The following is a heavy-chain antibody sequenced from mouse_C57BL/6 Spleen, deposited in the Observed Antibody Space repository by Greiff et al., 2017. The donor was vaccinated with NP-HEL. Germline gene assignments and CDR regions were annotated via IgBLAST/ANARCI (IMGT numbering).Heavy chain of an antibody. D-gene: IGHD1-1*02. J-gene: IGHJ4*01. Sequence: QVQLQQSGAELVRPGASVTLSCKASGYTFTDYEMHWVKQTPVHGLEWIGAIDPETGGTAYNQKFKGKAILTADKSSSTSYMELRSLTSEDSAVYYCTRYYYDYAMDYWGQGTSVTVAS. CDR3: TRYYYDYAMDY. CDR2: IDPETGGT. CDR1: GYTFTDYE. V-gene: IGHV1-15*01.